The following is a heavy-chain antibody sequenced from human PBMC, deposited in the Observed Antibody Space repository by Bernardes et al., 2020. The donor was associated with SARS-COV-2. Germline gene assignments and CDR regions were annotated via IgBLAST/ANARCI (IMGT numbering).Heavy chain of an antibody. CDR1: GFTFDDYA. J-gene: IGHJ5*02. CDR2: ISWNSGSI. CDR3: AKGGSAAAGTYADH. D-gene: IGHD6-13*01. Sequence: GGSLRLSCAASGFTFDDYAMHWVRQAPGKGLEWVSGISWNSGSIGYADSVKGRFTISRDNAKNSLYLQMNSLRAEDTALYYCAKGGSAAAGTYADHWGQGTLVTVSS. V-gene: IGHV3-9*01.